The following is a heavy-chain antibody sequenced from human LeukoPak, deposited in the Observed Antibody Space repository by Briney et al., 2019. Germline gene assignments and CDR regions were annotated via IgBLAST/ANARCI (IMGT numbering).Heavy chain of an antibody. CDR2: INPNSGGT. Sequence: ASVKVSCKASGGTFSSYAISWVRQAPGQGLEWMGWINPNSGGTNYAQKFQGGVTMTRDTSISTAYMELSRLRSDDTAVYYCARVQVRGFAFDIWGQGTMVTVSS. V-gene: IGHV1-2*02. CDR1: GGTFSSYA. CDR3: ARVQVRGFAFDI. J-gene: IGHJ3*02. D-gene: IGHD3-10*01.